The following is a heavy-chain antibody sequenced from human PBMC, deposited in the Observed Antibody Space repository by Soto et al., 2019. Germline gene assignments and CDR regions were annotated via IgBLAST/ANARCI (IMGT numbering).Heavy chain of an antibody. V-gene: IGHV4-59*01. J-gene: IGHJ6*02. CDR3: ARDATYYGSGSYWGTYYYYGMDV. Sequence: SETLSLTCTVSGGSISSYYWSWIRQPPGKGLEWIGYIYYSGSTNYNPSLKSRVTISVDTSKNQFSLKLSSVTAADTAVYYCARDATYYGSGSYWGTYYYYGMDVWGQGTTVTVSS. D-gene: IGHD3-10*01. CDR2: IYYSGST. CDR1: GGSISSYY.